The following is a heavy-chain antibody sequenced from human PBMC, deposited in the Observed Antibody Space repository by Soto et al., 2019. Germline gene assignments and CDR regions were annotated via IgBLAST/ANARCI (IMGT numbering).Heavy chain of an antibody. CDR1: GDTFTGHA. CDR2: ITPLLGTA. D-gene: IGHD2-8*01. CDR3: ARLRLEPEGANIPLMFGLDV. J-gene: IGHJ6*02. Sequence: QVQLVQSGAEVKKPGSSVRVSCKASGDTFTGHAITWVRQAPAQGLEWLGVITPLLGTANYAPNFQGRVTITADDSATTTFLDLTSLKFVDTAVYYCARLRLEPEGANIPLMFGLDVWGQGTTVTVSS. V-gene: IGHV1-69*01.